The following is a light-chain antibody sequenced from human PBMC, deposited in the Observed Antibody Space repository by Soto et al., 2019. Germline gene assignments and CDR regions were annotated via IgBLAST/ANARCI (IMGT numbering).Light chain of an antibody. CDR3: QQYNHWPPVFT. CDR2: GAS. J-gene: IGKJ3*01. Sequence: EIVLTQSPGTLSLSPGERATLSCRASQSFSTSYLAWYQQRPGQSPRLLIYGASTRATGVPARFSGSGSGTEFTLTISDLQSEDFAVYYCQQYNHWPPVFTFGPGTKVDIK. CDR1: QSFSTSY. V-gene: IGKV3-15*01.